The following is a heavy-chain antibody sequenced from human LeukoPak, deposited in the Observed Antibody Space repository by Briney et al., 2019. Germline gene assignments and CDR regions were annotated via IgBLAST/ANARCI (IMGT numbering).Heavy chain of an antibody. Sequence: QPGRSLRPSCAASGFTFSSYGMHWVRQAPGKGLEWVAVIWYDGSNKYYADSVKGRFTISRDNSKNTLYLQMNSLRAEDTAVYYCAKVGDGYNNYWGQGTLVTVSS. D-gene: IGHD5-24*01. CDR2: IWYDGSNK. CDR3: AKVGDGYNNY. V-gene: IGHV3-33*06. J-gene: IGHJ4*02. CDR1: GFTFSSYG.